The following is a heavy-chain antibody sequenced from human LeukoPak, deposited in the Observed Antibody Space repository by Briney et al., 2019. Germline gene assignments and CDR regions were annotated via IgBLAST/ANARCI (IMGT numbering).Heavy chain of an antibody. J-gene: IGHJ4*02. CDR3: ARSLTTLTYEGY. V-gene: IGHV3-21*01. Sequence: GGSLRLSCAASGFTFSSYWMHWVRQAPGKGLEWVSSINSGSTYTYYTESVKGRFTVSRDNAKNSLFLQMNSLRAEDTAIYYCARSLTTLTYEGYWGQGTLVTVSS. D-gene: IGHD1-1*01. CDR2: INSGSTYT. CDR1: GFTFSSYW.